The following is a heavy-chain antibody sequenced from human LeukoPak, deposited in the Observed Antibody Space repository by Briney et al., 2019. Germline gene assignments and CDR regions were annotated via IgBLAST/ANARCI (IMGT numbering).Heavy chain of an antibody. CDR1: GGTLSSYA. J-gene: IGHJ5*02. Sequence: SVKVSCKASGGTLSSYAISWVRQAPGQGLEWMGGIIPIFGTANYAQKFQGRVTITADESTSTAYMELSSLRSEDTAVYYCAERGYYDSSGYRVSGFDPWGQGTLVTVSS. D-gene: IGHD3-22*01. CDR3: AERGYYDSSGYRVSGFDP. CDR2: IIPIFGTA. V-gene: IGHV1-69*01.